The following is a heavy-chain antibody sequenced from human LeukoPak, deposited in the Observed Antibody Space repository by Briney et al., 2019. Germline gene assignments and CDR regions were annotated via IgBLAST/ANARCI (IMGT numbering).Heavy chain of an antibody. J-gene: IGHJ4*02. D-gene: IGHD3-3*01. CDR1: GCLFPSYW. CDR3: AEQGWADYAFWLGSFDD. Sequence: GGSLQISCNGSGCLFPSYWIGWVRQLPGKGLEWMGIIYPGYSDTIYSPSFQGQVTIFAGKSINAAFLQWNSLKASDTALYYCAEQGWADYAFWLGSFDDWVRGTVVSVSS. V-gene: IGHV5-51*01. CDR2: IYPGYSDT.